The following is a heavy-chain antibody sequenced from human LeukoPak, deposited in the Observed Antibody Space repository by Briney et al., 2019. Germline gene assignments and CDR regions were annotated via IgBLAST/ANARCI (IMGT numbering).Heavy chain of an antibody. D-gene: IGHD1-26*01. Sequence: GASVKVSCTPSGYTFTGYGISWVRQAPGQGLEWMGWITGNNGNTNYAPSLQGRVTMTTDTSTNTVYMELTSLKSDDTAVYYCARDQRNSGSYRFEYWGQGTPVTVSS. CDR3: ARDQRNSGSYRFEY. V-gene: IGHV1-18*01. CDR1: GYTFTGYG. J-gene: IGHJ4*02. CDR2: ITGNNGNT.